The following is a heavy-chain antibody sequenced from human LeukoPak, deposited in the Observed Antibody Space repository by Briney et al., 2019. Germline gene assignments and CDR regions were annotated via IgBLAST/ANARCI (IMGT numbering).Heavy chain of an antibody. Sequence: ASVKVSCKASGGTFSSYAIDWVRQAPGQGLEWMGGIIPIFGTTNYAQKFQGRVTITAVESMRTAYMELSSLTSEDTAVYYCARVSLGYCSGGTCYFQDHWGQGTLVTVSS. D-gene: IGHD2-15*01. CDR3: ARVSLGYCSGGTCYFQDH. J-gene: IGHJ4*02. V-gene: IGHV1-69*13. CDR2: IIPIFGTT. CDR1: GGTFSSYA.